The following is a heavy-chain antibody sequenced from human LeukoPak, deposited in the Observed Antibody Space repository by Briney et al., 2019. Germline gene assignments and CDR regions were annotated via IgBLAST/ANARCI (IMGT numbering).Heavy chain of an antibody. CDR3: AKGYNYAYGWFDP. D-gene: IGHD5-18*01. CDR2: INYSGST. CDR1: GGSINSYY. V-gene: IGHV4-59*01. J-gene: IGHJ5*02. Sequence: SETLSLTCTVSGGSINSYYWSRIRQSPGKGLEWIGYINYSGSTNYNPSLKGRVTMSVDTSKNQVSLKLSSVTAADTAVYYCAKGYNYAYGWFDPWGQGTLVTVSS.